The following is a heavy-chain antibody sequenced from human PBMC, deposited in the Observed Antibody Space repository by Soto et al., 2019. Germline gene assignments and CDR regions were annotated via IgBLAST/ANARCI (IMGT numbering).Heavy chain of an antibody. V-gene: IGHV1-2*04. CDR3: ARGLISDIEARGWFDT. CDR2: INPNSGGT. J-gene: IGHJ5*02. Sequence: ASVKVSCKASGYTFTGYYMHWVRQAPGQGLEWMGWINPNSGGTNYAQKFQGWVTMTRDTSISTAYMELSRLRSDDTAVYYCARGLISDIEARGWFDTWGQGTLVTVSS. CDR1: GYTFTGYY. D-gene: IGHD6-6*01.